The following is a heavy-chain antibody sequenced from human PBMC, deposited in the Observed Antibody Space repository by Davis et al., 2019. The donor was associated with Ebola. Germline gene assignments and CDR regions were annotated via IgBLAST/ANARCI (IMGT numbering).Heavy chain of an antibody. J-gene: IGHJ4*02. CDR3: ARESIYGDSVDFDY. CDR1: GYTFTNYY. Sequence: AASVKVSCRASGYTFTNYYMYWVRQAPGQGLEWMGIINPSGGSTTYAQKFQGRVTMTRDTSTSTVYMELSSLRSEDTAVFYCARESIYGDSVDFDYWGQGTLVIVSS. D-gene: IGHD4-17*01. CDR2: INPSGGST. V-gene: IGHV1-46*01.